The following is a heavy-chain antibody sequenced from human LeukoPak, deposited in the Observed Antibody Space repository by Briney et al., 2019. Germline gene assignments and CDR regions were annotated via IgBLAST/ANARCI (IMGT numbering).Heavy chain of an antibody. Sequence: GGSLRLSCAASGFTFSSYAMSWVRQAPGKGLEWVSGISGSGGSTYYADSVKGRFTISRDNSKNTLYLQMNSLRAEDTAVYYCAKAAYYDSTFYLNWFDPWGQGTLVTVSS. CDR3: AKAAYYDSTFYLNWFDP. J-gene: IGHJ5*02. V-gene: IGHV3-23*01. CDR2: ISGSGGST. D-gene: IGHD3-22*01. CDR1: GFTFSSYA.